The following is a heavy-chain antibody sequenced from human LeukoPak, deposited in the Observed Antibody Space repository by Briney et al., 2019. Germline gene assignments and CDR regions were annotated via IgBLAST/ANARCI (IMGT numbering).Heavy chain of an antibody. D-gene: IGHD3-22*01. CDR2: INPNSGGT. CDR3: ARDTFDYHRYYYDSSGVADY. Sequence: ASVKVSCKASGYTFTGYYMHWVRQAPGQGLEWMGRINPNSGGTNYAQKFQGRVTTTRDTSISTAYMELSRLRSDDTAVYYCARDTFDYHRYYYDSSGVADYWGQGTLVTVSS. J-gene: IGHJ4*02. V-gene: IGHV1-2*06. CDR1: GYTFTGYY.